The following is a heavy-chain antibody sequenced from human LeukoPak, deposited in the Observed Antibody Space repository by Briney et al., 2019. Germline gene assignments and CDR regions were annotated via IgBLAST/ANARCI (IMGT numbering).Heavy chain of an antibody. D-gene: IGHD3-22*01. CDR3: ARGDESTDYSGIDY. J-gene: IGHJ4*02. CDR2: IYSSGST. CDR1: GGSTTNSSDY. V-gene: IGHV4-39*07. Sequence: SETLSLTCSVSGGSTTNSSDYWGWIRQPPGKGLQWIGSIYSSGSTYYNPSLKSRVTISVDTSKNQFSLKLSSVTAADTAMYYCARGDESTDYSGIDYWSQGTLVTVSS.